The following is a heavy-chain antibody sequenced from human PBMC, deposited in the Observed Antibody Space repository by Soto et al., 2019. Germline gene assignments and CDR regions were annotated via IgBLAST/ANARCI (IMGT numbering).Heavy chain of an antibody. Sequence: QVQLVQSGAEVKKPGASVKVSCKASGYTLTSYHMDWVRQAPGQGLEWMGKMSSSGDMTWYPQKFRGRVTLTRDTSTGTYYMELSSLRSDDTAVYYCARDGGNYGDNDYWGQGTLVTVSS. CDR1: GYTLTSYH. D-gene: IGHD4-17*01. CDR3: ARDGGNYGDNDY. J-gene: IGHJ4*02. V-gene: IGHV1-46*01. CDR2: MSSSGDMT.